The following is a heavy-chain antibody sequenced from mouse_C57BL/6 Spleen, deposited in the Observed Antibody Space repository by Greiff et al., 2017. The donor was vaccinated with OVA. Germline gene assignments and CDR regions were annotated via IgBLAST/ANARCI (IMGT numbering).Heavy chain of an antibody. CDR2: INPSSGYT. CDR3: ARNSNPGGDY. Sequence: LQESGAELARPGASVKMSCKASGYTFTSYTMHWVKQRPGQGLEWIGYINPSSGYTKYNQKFKDKATLTADKSSSTAYMQLSSLTSEDSAVYYCARNSNPGGDYWGQGTSVTVSS. J-gene: IGHJ4*01. V-gene: IGHV1-4*01. CDR1: GYTFTSYT. D-gene: IGHD2-5*01.